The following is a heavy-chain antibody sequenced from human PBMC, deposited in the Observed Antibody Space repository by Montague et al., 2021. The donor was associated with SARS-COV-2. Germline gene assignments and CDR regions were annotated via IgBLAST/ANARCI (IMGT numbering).Heavy chain of an antibody. Sequence: SETLSLTCTVSGGPISDSNFHWGWIRQPPGKGLEWIGTLYYSGATYYTPSLKSRVTTSMDTSKNQFSLKLTSAIAADTVVYYCARLRGGTPGEHWGQGALVTVSS. CDR1: GGPISDSNFH. D-gene: IGHD2-21*01. CDR3: ARLRGGTPGEH. CDR2: LYYSGAT. V-gene: IGHV4-39*07. J-gene: IGHJ4*02.